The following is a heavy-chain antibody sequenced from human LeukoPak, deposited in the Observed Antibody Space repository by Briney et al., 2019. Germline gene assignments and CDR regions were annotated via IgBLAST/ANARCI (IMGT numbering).Heavy chain of an antibody. CDR3: VRIYGNSYFDY. CDR2: ISNGDGTI. J-gene: IGHJ4*02. V-gene: IGHV3-48*03. Sequence: GGSLRLSCAASGFTFSTYEMNWVRQAPGKGLEWVSYISNGDGTIKYADSVKGRFTISRDNAKNSLYLQMNSLRAEDMAVYYCVRIYGNSYFDYWGQGTLVTVSS. CDR1: GFTFSTYE. D-gene: IGHD4-11*01.